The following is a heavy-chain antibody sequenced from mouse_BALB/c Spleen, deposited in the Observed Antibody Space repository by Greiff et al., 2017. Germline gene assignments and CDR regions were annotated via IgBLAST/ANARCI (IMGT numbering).Heavy chain of an antibody. J-gene: IGHJ4*01. CDR1: GFTFSSYA. Sequence: EVHLVESGGGLVKPGGSLKLSCAASGFTFSSYAMSWVRQTPEKRLEWVASISSGGSTYYPDSVKGRFTISRDNARNILYLQMSSLRSEDTAMYYCARGGEEWSEGAMDYWGQGTSVTVSS. V-gene: IGHV5-6-5*01. CDR2: ISSGGST. D-gene: IGHD1-1*02. CDR3: ARGGEEWSEGAMDY.